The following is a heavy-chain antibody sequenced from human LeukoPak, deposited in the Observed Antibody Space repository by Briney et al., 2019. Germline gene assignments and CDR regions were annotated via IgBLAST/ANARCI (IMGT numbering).Heavy chain of an antibody. D-gene: IGHD3-3*02. Sequence: SETLSLTCSVSGGSISGYYWSWMRQPPGKGLEWIGYIYYTGSTNYNPSLKSRVTISVDTSMNQFSLKLSSVTAADTAVYYCARISISAPYFDYWGQGSLVTVSS. V-gene: IGHV4-59*08. J-gene: IGHJ4*02. CDR3: ARISISAPYFDY. CDR1: GGSISGYY. CDR2: IYYTGST.